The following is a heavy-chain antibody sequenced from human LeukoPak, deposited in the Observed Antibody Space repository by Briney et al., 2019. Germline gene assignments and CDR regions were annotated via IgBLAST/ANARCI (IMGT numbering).Heavy chain of an antibody. CDR2: INTNTGNP. J-gene: IGHJ5*02. Sequence: ASVKVSCKASGYTFTSYAMNWVRQAPGQGLEWMGWINTNTGNPTYAQGFTGRFVFSLDTSVSTAYLQISSLKAEDTAVYYCAREWIQLERHDWFDPWGQETLVTVSS. CDR3: AREWIQLERHDWFDP. CDR1: GYTFTSYA. D-gene: IGHD1-1*01. V-gene: IGHV7-4-1*02.